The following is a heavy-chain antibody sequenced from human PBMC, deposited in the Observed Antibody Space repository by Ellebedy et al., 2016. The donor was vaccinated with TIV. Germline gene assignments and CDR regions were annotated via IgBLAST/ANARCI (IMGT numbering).Heavy chain of an antibody. Sequence: PGGSLRLSCSASGFTFSSYAFHWVRQAPGKGLEYVSSITPDGGSAYYADSVKGRFTMSRDNSKNTLYLQMSGLRAEDTAVYYCVKDVAWDFDYWGQGTLVTVSS. D-gene: IGHD5-12*01. V-gene: IGHV3-64D*09. CDR1: GFTFSSYA. CDR2: ITPDGGSA. J-gene: IGHJ4*02. CDR3: VKDVAWDFDY.